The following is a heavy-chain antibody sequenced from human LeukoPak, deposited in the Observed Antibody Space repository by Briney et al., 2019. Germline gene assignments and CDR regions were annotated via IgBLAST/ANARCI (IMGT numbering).Heavy chain of an antibody. CDR1: GFTFSNYG. J-gene: IGHJ4*02. V-gene: IGHV3-33*06. Sequence: GGSLRLSCTASGFTFSNYGMHWVRQAPGKGLEWVALIYYDGSNKYYADSVKGRFTISRDNSRNTLFLQMNSLRAEDTAVYYCANHFDYWGQGTLGTVSS. CDR2: IYYDGSNK. CDR3: ANHFDY.